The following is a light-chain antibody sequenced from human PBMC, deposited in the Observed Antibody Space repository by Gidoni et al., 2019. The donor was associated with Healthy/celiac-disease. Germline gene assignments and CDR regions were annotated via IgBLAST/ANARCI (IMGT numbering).Light chain of an antibody. V-gene: IGKV1-5*03. J-gene: IGKJ4*01. CDR2: KAS. CDR3: QQYNSYPLT. CDR1: QSISSW. Sequence: DSQVTQSPSTLSASVGDRVTITCRASQSISSWLAWYQQKPGKAPKLLIYKASSLESGVPSRFSGSGSGTEFTLTISSLQPDDFATYYCQQYNSYPLTFGGGTKVEIK.